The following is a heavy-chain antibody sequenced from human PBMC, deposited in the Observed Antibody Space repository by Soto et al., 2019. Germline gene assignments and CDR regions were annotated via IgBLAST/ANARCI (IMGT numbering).Heavy chain of an antibody. CDR2: IYHSGST. CDR3: ASQGFTRAGFDY. Sequence: SETLSLTCAVSGGSISSSNWWSWVRQPPGKGLEWIGEIYHSGSTNYNPSLKSRVTISVDKSKNQFSLKLSPVTAADTAVYYCASQGFTRAGFDYWGQGTLVTVSS. J-gene: IGHJ4*02. D-gene: IGHD6-19*01. CDR1: GGSISSSNW. V-gene: IGHV4-4*02.